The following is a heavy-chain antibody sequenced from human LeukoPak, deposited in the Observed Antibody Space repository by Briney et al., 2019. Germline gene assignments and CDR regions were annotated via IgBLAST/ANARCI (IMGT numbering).Heavy chain of an antibody. Sequence: ASVKVSCKASGGTFSSYAISWVRQAPGQGLEWMGGIIPIFGTANYAQKFQGRVTITADESTSTAYMELSSLRSEDTAVYYCARGPIVVVPAAIGPGGDYYYYYMDVWGKGTTVTISS. D-gene: IGHD2-2*01. CDR2: IIPIFGTA. CDR3: ARGPIVVVPAAIGPGGDYYYYYMDV. CDR1: GGTFSSYA. V-gene: IGHV1-69*13. J-gene: IGHJ6*03.